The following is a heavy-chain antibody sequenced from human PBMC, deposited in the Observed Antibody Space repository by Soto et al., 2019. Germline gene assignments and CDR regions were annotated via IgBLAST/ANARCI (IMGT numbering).Heavy chain of an antibody. CDR3: ARGRDYYDSSALF. CDR2: IYSGGST. CDR1: GFTVSSNY. V-gene: IGHV3-53*01. D-gene: IGHD3-22*01. Sequence: GGSLRLSCAASGFTVSSNYMSWVRQDPGKGLEWVSVIYSGGSTYYADSVKGRFTISRDNSKNTLYLQMNSLRAEDTAVYYCARGRDYYDSSALFWGQGTMVTVS. J-gene: IGHJ3*01.